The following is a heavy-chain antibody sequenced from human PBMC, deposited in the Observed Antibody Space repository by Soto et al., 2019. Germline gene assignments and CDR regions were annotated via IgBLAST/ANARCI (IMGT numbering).Heavy chain of an antibody. J-gene: IGHJ4*02. CDR1: GFTFSSYA. CDR3: ARDTFPRYCSGGNCYSGGGADY. D-gene: IGHD2-15*01. Sequence: PGGSLRLSCAASGFTFSSYAMTWVRQAPGKGLEWVSGISGSGGTKYYADSVRGRFSISRDNSQNTLYLQMSSLRAEDTAIYYCARDTFPRYCSGGNCYSGGGADYWGLGTLVTVSS. CDR2: ISGSGGTK. V-gene: IGHV3-23*01.